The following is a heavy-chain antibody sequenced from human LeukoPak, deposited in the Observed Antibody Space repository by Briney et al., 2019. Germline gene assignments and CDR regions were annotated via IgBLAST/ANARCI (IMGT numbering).Heavy chain of an antibody. J-gene: IGHJ4*02. D-gene: IGHD2-21*01. Sequence: KPSETPSLHCTVSGDSISSYYLEWVRQPPGKGLEWIGRLYTSGTTNYNPSLKSRVTMSVDTSKNQFSLNLSSVTAADTAVYYCARDPAWGYVVFNYWGQGTLVTVSS. CDR3: ARDPAWGYVVFNY. CDR2: LYTSGTT. V-gene: IGHV4-4*07. CDR1: GDSISSYY.